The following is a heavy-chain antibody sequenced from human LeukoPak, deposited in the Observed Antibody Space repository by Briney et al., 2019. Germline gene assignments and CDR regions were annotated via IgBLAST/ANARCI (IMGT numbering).Heavy chain of an antibody. CDR2: FSWNSANI. CDR3: VKDRGTHMSGVFGY. D-gene: IGHD2-21*01. Sequence: GGSLRLSCAASGFAFDDYAMHWVRQAPGKGLEWVSGFSWNSANIASADSVKGRFTISRDNAKNSLHLQMNSLRTDDTAVYYCVKDRGTHMSGVFGYWGQGTLVTVSS. J-gene: IGHJ4*02. CDR1: GFAFDDYA. V-gene: IGHV3-9*01.